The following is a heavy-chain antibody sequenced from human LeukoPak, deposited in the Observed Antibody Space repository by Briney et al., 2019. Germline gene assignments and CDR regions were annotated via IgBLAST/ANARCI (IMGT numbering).Heavy chain of an antibody. CDR2: IYSGSSST. V-gene: IGHV3-53*04. Sequence: GGSLRLSCAASGFTVSSNYMSWVRQAPGKGLEWVSVIYSGSSSTYYTDSVKGRFTISRHNSKNTLYLQMNSLRAEDTAVYYCARDLDSAHSYGLDVWGQGTTVTVSS. CDR3: ARDLDSAHSYGLDV. CDR1: GFTVSSNY. D-gene: IGHD3-10*01. J-gene: IGHJ6*02.